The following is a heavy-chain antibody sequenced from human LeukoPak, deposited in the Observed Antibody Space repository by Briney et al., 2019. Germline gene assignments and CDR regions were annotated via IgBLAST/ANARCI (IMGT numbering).Heavy chain of an antibody. V-gene: IGHV3-15*01. CDR1: GFTFSNAW. Sequence: GGSLRLSCAASGFTFSNAWMSWVRQAPGKGLEWVGRIKSKTDGGTTDYAAPVKGRFTISRDDSKNTLYLQMNSLKTEDTAVYYCTRGSYFNSGRIDYWGQGTLVTVSS. D-gene: IGHD3-10*01. CDR2: IKSKTDGGTT. J-gene: IGHJ4*02. CDR3: TRGSYFNSGRIDY.